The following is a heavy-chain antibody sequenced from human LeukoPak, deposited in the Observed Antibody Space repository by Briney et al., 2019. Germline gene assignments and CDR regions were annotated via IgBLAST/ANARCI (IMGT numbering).Heavy chain of an antibody. V-gene: IGHV3-23*01. Sequence: PGGSLRLVCATSGFTFIGNARSWVRQAPGKGLEWVSGVSGSDGSSHYADSVKGRFTISVDNSKNTLHLQMNSLRAEDTAVYYCEKGGLGGYKAVFHHWGKGTLVTVSS. CDR2: VSGSDGSS. J-gene: IGHJ4*02. CDR3: EKGGLGGYKAVFHH. CDR1: GFTFIGNA. D-gene: IGHD5-24*01.